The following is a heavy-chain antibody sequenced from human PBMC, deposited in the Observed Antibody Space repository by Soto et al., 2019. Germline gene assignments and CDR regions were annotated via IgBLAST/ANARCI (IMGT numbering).Heavy chain of an antibody. J-gene: IGHJ4*02. CDR2: ISYDGSNK. Sequence: QVQLVESGGGVVQPGRSLRLSCAASGFTFSSYAMHWVRQAPGKGLEWVAVISYDGSNKYYADSVKGRFTISRDNSKNTRYLQMNSMRAEDTAVYYCARDLGGSYLDYWGQGTLVTVSS. CDR3: ARDLGGSYLDY. CDR1: GFTFSSYA. D-gene: IGHD1-26*01. V-gene: IGHV3-30-3*01.